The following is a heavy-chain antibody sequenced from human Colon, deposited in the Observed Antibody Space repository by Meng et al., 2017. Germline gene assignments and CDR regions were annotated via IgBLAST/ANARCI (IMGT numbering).Heavy chain of an antibody. CDR2: INPRTGDT. CDR1: GYTLY. V-gene: IGHV1-2*06. Sequence: QVQLVQSLAEVKKPGASVTVSCTDSGYTLYIHWVRLRPGVGLEWMGRINPRTGDTKSAQSFQGRVTMTRDTSTTTFSMDLRSLTTDDSAIYFCARESADGGSFDLWGQGTLVTVSS. D-gene: IGHD2-15*01. CDR3: ARESADGGSFDL. J-gene: IGHJ4*02.